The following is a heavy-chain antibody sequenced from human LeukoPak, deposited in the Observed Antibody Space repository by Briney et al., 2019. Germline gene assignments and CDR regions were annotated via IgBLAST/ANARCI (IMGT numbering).Heavy chain of an antibody. CDR1: GFTFNKYG. CDR3: ARDRTYSSSTDGRSHFNS. D-gene: IGHD3-22*01. V-gene: IGHV3-33*01. CDR2: IWSDGSER. J-gene: IGHJ4*02. Sequence: PGRSLRLSCAASGFTFNKYGMHWVRQAPGKGLEWVAVIWSDGSERYYADSVKGRFTISKDNSKTTVDLQMNSLRAEDTAVYYCARDRTYSSSTDGRSHFNSWGQGTLVTVSS.